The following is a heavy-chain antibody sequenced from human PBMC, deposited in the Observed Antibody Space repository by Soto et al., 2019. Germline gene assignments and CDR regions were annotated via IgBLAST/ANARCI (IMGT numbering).Heavy chain of an antibody. J-gene: IGHJ4*02. CDR2: IFYSGST. CDR1: GGSISSGDYY. D-gene: IGHD3-22*01. CDR3: ARAFDDSSNYYGRLGY. V-gene: IGHV4-30-4*01. Sequence: SETLSLTCTVSGGSISSGDYYWSWIRQPPGKGLEWIGYIFYSGSTYYNPSLKSRVTISIDTSKNQFSLKLSSVTAADTAVYYCARAFDDSSNYYGRLGYWGQGTLVTVPS.